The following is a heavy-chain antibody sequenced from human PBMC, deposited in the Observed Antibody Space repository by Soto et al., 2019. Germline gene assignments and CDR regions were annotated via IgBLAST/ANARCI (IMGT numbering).Heavy chain of an antibody. D-gene: IGHD2-2*01. CDR1: GFTFDDYA. CDR2: ISWNSGSI. J-gene: IGHJ4*02. CDR3: AKATRYCSSTSCYADFDY. Sequence: EVQLVESGGGLVQPGRSLRLSCVASGFTFDDYAMHWVRQAPGKGLEWVSGISWNSGSIGYADSVKGRFTISRDNAKNSLYLQMNSLRAEDTALYYCAKATRYCSSTSCYADFDYWGQGTLVTVSS. V-gene: IGHV3-9*01.